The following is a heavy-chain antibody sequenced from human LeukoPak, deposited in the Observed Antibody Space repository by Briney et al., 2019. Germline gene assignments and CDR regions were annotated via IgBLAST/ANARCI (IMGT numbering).Heavy chain of an antibody. CDR3: TKVRLLGALDDAFDV. V-gene: IGHV3-30*02. J-gene: IGHJ3*01. Sequence: GGSLRLSCAASGFPFSSYAMHWVRQAPGKGLEWVAFIRHVGSNKYHSNSVQGRFTISRDNSRNTLYLQLNSLRPEDTAVYYCTKVRLLGALDDAFDVWGQGTMVTVSS. CDR1: GFPFSSYA. D-gene: IGHD7-27*01. CDR2: IRHVGSNK.